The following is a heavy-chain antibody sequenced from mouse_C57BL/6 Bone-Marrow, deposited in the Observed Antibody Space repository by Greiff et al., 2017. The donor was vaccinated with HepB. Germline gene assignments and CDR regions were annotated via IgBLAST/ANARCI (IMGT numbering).Heavy chain of an antibody. J-gene: IGHJ2*01. CDR2: IRLKSDNYAT. V-gene: IGHV6-3*01. D-gene: IGHD1-1*01. CDR1: GFTFSNYW. Sequence: EVMLVESGGGLVQPGGSMKLSCVASGFTFSNYWMNWVRQSPEKGLEWVAQIRLKSDNYATHYAESVKGRFTISRDDSKSSVYLQMNNLRAEDTGIYYCTGDTTVVERDYWGQGTTLTVSS. CDR3: TGDTTVVERDY.